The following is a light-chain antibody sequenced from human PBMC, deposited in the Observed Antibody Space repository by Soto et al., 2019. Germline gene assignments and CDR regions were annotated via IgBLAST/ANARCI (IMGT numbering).Light chain of an antibody. CDR1: QSVLSSVNNKDY. J-gene: IGKJ1*01. CDR2: WGS. Sequence: DLVMTQSPDSLAVSLGEMAAINCKYSQSVLSSVNNKDYLAWYQQKPGQPPKLLISWGSTRESGVPARFSGGGSGTDFTLTIRSLQAEDVAVYYCQQHYDSPRTFGQWTNVELK. CDR3: QQHYDSPRT. V-gene: IGKV4-1*01.